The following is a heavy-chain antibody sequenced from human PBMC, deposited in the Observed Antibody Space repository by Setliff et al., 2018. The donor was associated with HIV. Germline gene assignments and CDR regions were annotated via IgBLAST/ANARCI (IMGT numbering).Heavy chain of an antibody. D-gene: IGHD1-7*01. CDR1: GASISSGGYY. CDR3: SRAGGTGDFDF. V-gene: IGHV4-31*03. J-gene: IGHJ4*02. CDR2: IYYSGST. Sequence: PSETLSLTCTVSGASISSGGYYWNWIRQHPGKGLEWIGHIYYSGSTYYTPSFKSRVTISVDTSKKQFSLKLNSVTAADTAVYYCSRAGGTGDFDFWGQGSLVTVSS.